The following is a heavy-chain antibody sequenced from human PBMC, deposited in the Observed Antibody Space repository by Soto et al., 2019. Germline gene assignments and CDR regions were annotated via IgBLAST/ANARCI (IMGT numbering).Heavy chain of an antibody. J-gene: IGHJ4*02. Sequence: SETLSLTCAVYGGSFSGYYWSWIRQPPGKGLEWIGEINHSGSTNYNPSLKSRVTISVDTSKNQFSLKLSSVTAADTAVYYCARHSPNYGDYVSYWGQGTLVTVSS. D-gene: IGHD4-17*01. CDR3: ARHSPNYGDYVSY. CDR1: GGSFSGYY. CDR2: INHSGST. V-gene: IGHV4-34*01.